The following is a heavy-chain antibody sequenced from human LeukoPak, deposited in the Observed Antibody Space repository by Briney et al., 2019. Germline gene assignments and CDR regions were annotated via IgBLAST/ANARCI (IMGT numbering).Heavy chain of an antibody. D-gene: IGHD3-22*01. CDR1: GFTFDDYG. Sequence: GGSLRLSCAATGFTFDDYGMSWVRHAPGKGLEWVSGINWNGGSTGYADSVKGRFTISRDNAKNSLYLQMNSLRAEDTALYYCARDLSDSSGYYFFDYWGQGTLVTVSS. J-gene: IGHJ4*02. CDR3: ARDLSDSSGYYFFDY. V-gene: IGHV3-20*04. CDR2: INWNGGST.